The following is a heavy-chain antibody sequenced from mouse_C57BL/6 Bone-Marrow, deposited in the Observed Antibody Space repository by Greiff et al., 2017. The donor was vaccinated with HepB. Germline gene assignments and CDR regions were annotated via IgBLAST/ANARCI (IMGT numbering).Heavy chain of an antibody. V-gene: IGHV1-63*01. D-gene: IGHD1-1*01. CDR3: ARSDYYGSSPFAY. J-gene: IGHJ3*01. CDR1: GYTFTNYW. Sequence: QVQLQQSGAELVRPGTSVKMSCKASGYTFTNYWIGWAKQRPGHGLEWIGDIYPGGGYTNYNEKFKGKATLTADKSSSTAYMQFSSLTSEDSAIYYWARSDYYGSSPFAYWGQGTLVTVSA. CDR2: IYPGGGYT.